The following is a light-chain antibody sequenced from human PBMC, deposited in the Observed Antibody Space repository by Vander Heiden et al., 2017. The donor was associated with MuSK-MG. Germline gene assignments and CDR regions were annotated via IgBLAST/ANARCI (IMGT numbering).Light chain of an antibody. CDR2: DDT. Sequence: QSVLTQPPSVSAAPGPRLTISCTGTRSNIGAGHDVHGYRQVPGEAHKLLILDDTNRPSGVPDRFSGSKSGASDSLAITGLQAEDEAVYYCQSYDNSLNVACLFGGGTKLTVL. CDR3: QSYDNSLNVACL. V-gene: IGLV1-40*01. J-gene: IGLJ3*02. CDR1: RSNIGAGHD.